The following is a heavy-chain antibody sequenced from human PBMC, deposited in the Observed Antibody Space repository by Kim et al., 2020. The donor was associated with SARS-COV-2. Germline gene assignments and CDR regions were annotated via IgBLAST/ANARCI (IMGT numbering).Heavy chain of an antibody. CDR1: GFRFSNYW. V-gene: IGHV3-74*01. CDR2: VTSDGTYT. CDR3: TVVGTGTPY. Sequence: GGSPRLSCAASGFRFSNYWMHWVRQVPGKGLVWVSHVTSDGTYTSYADSVKGRFTISRDNAKNTVYLQMNSLRVDDTAVYYCTVVGTGTPYWGQGNLVTV. J-gene: IGHJ4*02. D-gene: IGHD3-10*01.